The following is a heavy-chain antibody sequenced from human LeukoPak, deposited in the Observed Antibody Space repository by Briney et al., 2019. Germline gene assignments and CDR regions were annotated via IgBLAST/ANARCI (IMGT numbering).Heavy chain of an antibody. Sequence: GGSLKLSCAASGFTFSGSAMHWVRQASGKGLEWVGRIRSKANSYATAYAASVKGRFTVSRAASKTTAYLQMNSLTAEDTAVYYCARGPDYYGSGTYVSWGQGTLVTVSS. CDR1: GFTFSGSA. D-gene: IGHD3-10*01. CDR2: IRSKANSYAT. J-gene: IGHJ5*02. CDR3: ARGPDYYGSGTYVS. V-gene: IGHV3-73*01.